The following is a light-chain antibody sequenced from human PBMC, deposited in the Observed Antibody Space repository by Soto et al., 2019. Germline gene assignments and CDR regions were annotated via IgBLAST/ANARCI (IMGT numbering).Light chain of an antibody. Sequence: QSVLTQPASVSGSPGQSITISCTGTSSDVGSYNLVSWYQHHPGKAPNLMIYEVSKRPSGVSNRFSGSKSGNTASLTISGLQAEDEADYYCCSYAGSSTFPYVFGTGTKVTVL. CDR3: CSYAGSSTFPYV. CDR2: EVS. J-gene: IGLJ1*01. CDR1: SSDVGSYNL. V-gene: IGLV2-23*02.